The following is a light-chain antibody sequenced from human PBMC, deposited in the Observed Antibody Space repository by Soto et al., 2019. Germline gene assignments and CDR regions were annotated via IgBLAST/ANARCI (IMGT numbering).Light chain of an antibody. CDR3: QQYDSSPRT. CDR1: LSVSRN. CDR2: DAS. J-gene: IGKJ1*01. V-gene: IGKV3-20*01. Sequence: EIVLTQSPATLSLSPGERATLSCRASLSVSRNLAWYQQKPGQAPRLLIFDASTRATGIPARFSGSGSGTDFTLTINRLEPEDFAVYYCQQYDSSPRTFGQGTKVDIK.